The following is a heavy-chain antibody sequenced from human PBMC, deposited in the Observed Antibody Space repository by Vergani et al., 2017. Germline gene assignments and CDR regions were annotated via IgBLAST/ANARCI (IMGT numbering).Heavy chain of an antibody. CDR3: ARPYDGRVDFWYFDL. CDR2: IYHSGSP. J-gene: IGHJ2*01. V-gene: IGHV4-38-2*01. D-gene: IGHD3-22*01. Sequence: QAQLQESGPGLVKPSETLSLTCAVSGYSISSGYYWGWIRQSPGKGLEWIGSIYHSGSPYYNPSLKSRVTISADTSKNQLSLKLNSVTAADTAVYYCARPYDGRVDFWYFDLWSRGTLVTVSS. CDR1: GYSISSGYY.